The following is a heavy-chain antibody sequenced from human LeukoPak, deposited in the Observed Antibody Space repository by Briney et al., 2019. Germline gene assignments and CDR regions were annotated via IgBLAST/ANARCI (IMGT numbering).Heavy chain of an antibody. CDR2: ISGSGGST. D-gene: IGHD6-13*01. Sequence: LSGGSLRLSCAASGFTFSSYAMSWVRQAPGKGLEWVSAISGSGGSTYYADSVKGRFTISRDNAKNSLYLQMNSLRAEDTALYYCAKDESSSSWYFDYWGQGTLVTVSS. J-gene: IGHJ4*02. CDR1: GFTFSSYA. CDR3: AKDESSSSWYFDY. V-gene: IGHV3-23*01.